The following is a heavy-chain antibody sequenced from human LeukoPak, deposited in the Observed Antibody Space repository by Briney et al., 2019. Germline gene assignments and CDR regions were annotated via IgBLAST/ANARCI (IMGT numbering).Heavy chain of an antibody. D-gene: IGHD5-18*01. CDR3: ARTPLGLWYSYGYFDY. J-gene: IGHJ4*02. Sequence: GGSLRLSCVASGFPFSSYWMTWVRQAPGKGLEWVANIKQDGSKKSYVDSVKGRFTISRDNAKNSLYLQMNSLRAEDTAVYYCARTPLGLWYSYGYFDYWGQGTLVTVSS. CDR2: IKQDGSKK. V-gene: IGHV3-7*03. CDR1: GFPFSSYW.